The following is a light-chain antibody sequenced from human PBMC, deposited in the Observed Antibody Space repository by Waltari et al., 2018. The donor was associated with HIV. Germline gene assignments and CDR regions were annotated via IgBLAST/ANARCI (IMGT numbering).Light chain of an antibody. Sequence: DIVMTQSPDSLAVHLGERATINCKSSHSLSYSSNNKTYLAWYQHQSGQPPKLLISWASTRESGVPDRFSGSGSGADFSFTIGGLQAEDVAVYYCQQYYTIPRTFGQGTKVEIK. CDR3: QQYYTIPRT. J-gene: IGKJ1*01. CDR2: WAS. CDR1: HSLSYSSNNKTY. V-gene: IGKV4-1*01.